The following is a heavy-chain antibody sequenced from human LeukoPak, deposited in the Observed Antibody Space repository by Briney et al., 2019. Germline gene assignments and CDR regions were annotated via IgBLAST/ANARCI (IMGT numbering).Heavy chain of an antibody. CDR2: ISYDGSNK. V-gene: IGHV3-30*04. CDR3: ARDLCDY. J-gene: IGHJ4*02. Sequence: GGSLRLSCATSGFTFSSYAMHWVRQAPGKGLEWVAVISYDGSNKYYADSVKGRFTISRDNSKNTLYLQMNSLRAEGTAVYYCARDLCDYWGQGTLVTVSS. CDR1: GFTFSSYA.